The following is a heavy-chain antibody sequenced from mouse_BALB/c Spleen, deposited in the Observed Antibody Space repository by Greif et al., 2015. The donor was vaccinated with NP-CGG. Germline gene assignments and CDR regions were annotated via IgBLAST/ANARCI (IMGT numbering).Heavy chain of an antibody. Sequence: EVKVEESGGGLVKPGGSLKLSCAASGFTFSGYAMSWVRQSPEKRLEWVAEISSGGSYTYYPDTVTGRFTISRDNAKNTLYLEMSSLRSEDTAMYYCARERDYDGFSYAMDYWGQGTSITVSS. CDR1: GFTFSGYA. D-gene: IGHD2-4*01. J-gene: IGHJ4*01. CDR3: ARERDYDGFSYAMDY. CDR2: ISSGGSYT. V-gene: IGHV5-9-4*01.